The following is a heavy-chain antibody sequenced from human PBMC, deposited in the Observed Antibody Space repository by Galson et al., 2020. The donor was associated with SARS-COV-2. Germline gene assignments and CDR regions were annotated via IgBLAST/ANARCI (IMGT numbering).Heavy chain of an antibody. D-gene: IGHD4-17*01. V-gene: IGHV3-15*01. CDR3: TTDLHGYGDLDY. CDR2: IKSKTDGGTT. Sequence: GESLKISCAASGFTFSNAWMSWVRQAPGKGLEWVGRIKSKTDGGTTDYAAPVKDRFTISRDDSKNTLYLQMSSLKTADTAVYYCTTDLHGYGDLDYWGQGTLVTGSS. J-gene: IGHJ4*02. CDR1: GFTFSNAW.